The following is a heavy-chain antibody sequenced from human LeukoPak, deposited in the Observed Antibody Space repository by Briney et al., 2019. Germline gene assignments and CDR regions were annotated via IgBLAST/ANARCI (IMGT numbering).Heavy chain of an antibody. CDR1: GGTFSSYA. D-gene: IGHD3-22*01. J-gene: IGHJ4*02. CDR3: ARNIPHYYDSSGFDY. V-gene: IGHV1-69*13. Sequence: GASVKVSCKASGGTFSSYAISWVRQAPGQGLEWMGGIIPIFGTANYAQKFQGRVTITADESTSTAYMELSSLRSEDTAVYYCARNIPHYYDSSGFDYWGQGTLVTVSS. CDR2: IIPIFGTA.